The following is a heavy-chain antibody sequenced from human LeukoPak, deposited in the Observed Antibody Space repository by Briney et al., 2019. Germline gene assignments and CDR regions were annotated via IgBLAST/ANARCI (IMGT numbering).Heavy chain of an antibody. J-gene: IGHJ3*02. V-gene: IGHV3-74*01. CDR3: AKATSSAHAAFDI. CDR1: TFTFSNYW. Sequence: GGSLRLSCAASTFTFSNYWMHWVRQVPGKGLVWVSRINGDGSSTRYADSVKGRFTISRDNAKNTLYLQMNSLRAEDTAVYYCAKATSSAHAAFDIWGQGTMVTVSS. CDR2: INGDGSST. D-gene: IGHD3-10*01.